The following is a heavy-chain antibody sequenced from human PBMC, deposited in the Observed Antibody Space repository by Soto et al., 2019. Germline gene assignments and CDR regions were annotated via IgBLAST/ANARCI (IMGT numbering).Heavy chain of an antibody. J-gene: IGHJ4*02. CDR1: GFFINNCYI. D-gene: IGHD4-17*01. V-gene: IGHV4-38-2*01. CDR2: IYHSGSA. CDR3: ARALDYGDFEFDS. Sequence: KGSGALCLPCAASGFFINNCYISGVRQAPPGKGLEWIGTIYHSGSAYYNPSLKSRVTISVDTSKNQFSLKLNSVTAADTAVYYCARALDYGDFEFDSWGQGTLVTVSS.